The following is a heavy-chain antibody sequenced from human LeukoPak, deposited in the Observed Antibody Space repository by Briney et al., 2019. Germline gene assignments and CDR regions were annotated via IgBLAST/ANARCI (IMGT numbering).Heavy chain of an antibody. D-gene: IGHD6-19*01. CDR1: GGSISSGSYY. CDR2: IYTSGST. Sequence: PSETLSLTCTVSGGSISSGSYYWSWIRQPAGKGLEWIGRIYTSGSTNYSPSLKGRVTISVDASRNQFSLRLSSVTAADTAVYFCARHGIGAVPAEYVDYWGQGTLVTVSS. CDR3: ARHGIGAVPAEYVDY. J-gene: IGHJ4*02. V-gene: IGHV4-61*02.